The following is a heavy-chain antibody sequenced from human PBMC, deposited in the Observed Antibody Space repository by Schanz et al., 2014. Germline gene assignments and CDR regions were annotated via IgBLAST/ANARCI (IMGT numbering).Heavy chain of an antibody. Sequence: VQLLESGGGLVQPGGSLRLSCAVSGFTFSSYAMSWVRQAPGKGLEWVAVIWYDGNNKFYADSVKGRFTISRDNSENTLFLEMNSLRLEDTAVYYCARDDGGGYNQIDYWGQGALVTVSS. CDR2: IWYDGNNK. CDR3: ARDDGGGYNQIDY. CDR1: GFTFSSYA. J-gene: IGHJ4*02. V-gene: IGHV3-33*08. D-gene: IGHD5-12*01.